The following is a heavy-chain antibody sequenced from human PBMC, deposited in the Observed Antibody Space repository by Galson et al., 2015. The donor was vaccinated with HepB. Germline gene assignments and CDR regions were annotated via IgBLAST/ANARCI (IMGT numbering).Heavy chain of an antibody. J-gene: IGHJ6*02. D-gene: IGHD3-16*01. CDR1: GGAISSSAYF. Sequence: LSLTCTVSGGAISSSAYFWGWIRQPPGKRLEWIGSMSYSGSTHYNPSLKSRVTISIDTSKNQFSLKLNSVNAADTAMYFCIRDVCGYSGGGGMDVWGHGTTVTVSS. V-gene: IGHV4-39*07. CDR3: IRDVCGYSGGGGMDV. CDR2: MSYSGST.